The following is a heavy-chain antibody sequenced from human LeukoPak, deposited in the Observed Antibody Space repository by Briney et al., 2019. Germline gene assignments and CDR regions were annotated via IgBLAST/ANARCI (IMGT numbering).Heavy chain of an antibody. CDR3: ANGDNFDY. D-gene: IGHD4-17*01. V-gene: IGHV1-24*01. CDR1: GGTFSSYA. J-gene: IGHJ4*02. Sequence: ASVKVSCKTSGGTFSSYAISWVRQAPGQGLEWMGSFDPEDGETIYAQKFQGRVTMTEDTSTDTAYMELSSLRSEDTAVYYCANGDNFDYWGQGTLVTVSS. CDR2: FDPEDGET.